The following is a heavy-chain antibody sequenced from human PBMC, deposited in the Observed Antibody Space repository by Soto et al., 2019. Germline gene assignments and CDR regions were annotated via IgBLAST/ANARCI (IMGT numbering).Heavy chain of an antibody. J-gene: IGHJ6*02. Sequence: EASVKVSCKASGYTFTSYAMHWVRQAPGQRLEWMGWIDAGNGNTKYSQEFQGRVTITMDTSASTAYRELSSLRSEDTAVYYCATGGYRRSWYQLWAAGRDYYYYGMDVWGQGSRVTVSS. V-gene: IGHV1-3*01. CDR2: IDAGNGNT. D-gene: IGHD6-13*01. CDR1: GYTFTSYA. CDR3: ATGGYRRSWYQLWAAGRDYYYYGMDV.